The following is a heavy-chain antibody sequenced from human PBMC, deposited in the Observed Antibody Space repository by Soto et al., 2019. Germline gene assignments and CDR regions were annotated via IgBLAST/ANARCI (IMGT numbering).Heavy chain of an antibody. Sequence: QVQLQESGPGLVKPSHTLSLTCSVSGESISSGGYYWSWIRHLPGKGLEWIGYIYDTESSYYNPSLMRRVSNSMGTSENHVAMRLTSVTAADSAVYYCARASSGSSAADYWGQGLQVTVSS. V-gene: IGHV4-31*03. CDR3: ARASSGSSAADY. CDR1: GESISSGGYY. D-gene: IGHD3-10*01. CDR2: IYDTESS. J-gene: IGHJ4*02.